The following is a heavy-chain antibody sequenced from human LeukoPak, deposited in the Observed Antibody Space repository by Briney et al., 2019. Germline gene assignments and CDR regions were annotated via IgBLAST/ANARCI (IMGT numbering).Heavy chain of an antibody. CDR3: ARDFSYDFWSGYYYY. Sequence: ASVKVSCKASGYTFTSYGISWVRQAPGQGLEWMGWISAYNGNTNYAQKLQGRVTMTTDTSTSTAYMELRSLRSDDTAVYYCARDFSYDFWSGYYYYWGQGTLVTVSS. J-gene: IGHJ4*02. CDR2: ISAYNGNT. V-gene: IGHV1-18*01. D-gene: IGHD3-3*01. CDR1: GYTFTSYG.